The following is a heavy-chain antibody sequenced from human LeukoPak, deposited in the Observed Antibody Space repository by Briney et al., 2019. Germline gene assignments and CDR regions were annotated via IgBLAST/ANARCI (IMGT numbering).Heavy chain of an antibody. Sequence: SETLSLTCAVYGGSFSGYYWSWIRQPPGKGLEWIGEINHSGSTNYNPSLKSRVTISVDTSKNRFSLKLSSVTAADTAVYYCARGTINAYYYYYGMDVWGQGTTVTVSS. CDR1: GGSFSGYY. CDR2: INHSGST. J-gene: IGHJ6*02. V-gene: IGHV4-34*01. CDR3: ARGTINAYYYYYGMDV. D-gene: IGHD2-21*01.